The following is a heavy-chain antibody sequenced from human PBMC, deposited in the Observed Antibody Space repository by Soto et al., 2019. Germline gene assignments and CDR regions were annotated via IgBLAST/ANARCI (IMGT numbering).Heavy chain of an antibody. CDR2: ISSSSSYI. CDR3: ARELLDTAMVPHDY. Sequence: GGSLRLSCAASGFTFSSYSMNWVRQAPGKGLEWVSSISSSSSYIYYADSVKGRFTISRDNAKNSLYLQMSSLRAEDTAVYYCARELLDTAMVPHDYWGQGTLVTVSS. V-gene: IGHV3-21*01. CDR1: GFTFSSYS. D-gene: IGHD5-18*01. J-gene: IGHJ4*02.